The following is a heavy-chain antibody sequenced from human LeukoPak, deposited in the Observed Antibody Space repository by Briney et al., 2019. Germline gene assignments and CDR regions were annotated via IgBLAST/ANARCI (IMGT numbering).Heavy chain of an antibody. CDR1: GGSISSYF. CDR3: ARFGVSGNYYYFDY. CDR2: IYYSGST. Sequence: SETLSLTCTVSGGSISSYFWNWIRQPPGKGLEWIGYIYYSGSTNSNPSLKSRVTLSVDTSKNQFSLKLSSVTAADTAVYYCARFGVSGNYYYFDYWGQGTLVTVSS. J-gene: IGHJ4*02. V-gene: IGHV4-59*01. D-gene: IGHD1-26*01.